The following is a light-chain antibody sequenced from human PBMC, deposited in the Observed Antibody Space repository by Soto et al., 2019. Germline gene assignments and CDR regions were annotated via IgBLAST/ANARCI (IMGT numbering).Light chain of an antibody. CDR2: EVS. Sequence: QSVLTQPASVSGSPGQSITISCTGTSSDIGGYNYVSWYQQHPGKAPKLMIYEVSNRPSGVSNRFSGSKSGDTASLTISGLQAEDEADYYCSSYTSSSTSPLVVFGGGTQLTVL. V-gene: IGLV2-14*01. CDR3: SSYTSSSTSPLVV. J-gene: IGLJ2*01. CDR1: SSDIGGYNY.